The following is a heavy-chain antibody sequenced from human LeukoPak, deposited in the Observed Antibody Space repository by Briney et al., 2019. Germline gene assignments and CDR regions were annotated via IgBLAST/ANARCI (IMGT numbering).Heavy chain of an antibody. J-gene: IGHJ4*02. CDR3: ARDPGVVAFHYFDF. V-gene: IGHV3-23*01. CDR2: IGGLGGST. CDR1: GYTFSSHA. D-gene: IGHD3-3*01. Sequence: GRSLRLSCEASGYTFSSHAMSWVHQAPGKGLEWVSAIGGLGGSTYYADSVKGRFTISRDNSKNTVYLEMNSLRAEDTALYYCARDPGVVAFHYFDFWGQGILVTVSS.